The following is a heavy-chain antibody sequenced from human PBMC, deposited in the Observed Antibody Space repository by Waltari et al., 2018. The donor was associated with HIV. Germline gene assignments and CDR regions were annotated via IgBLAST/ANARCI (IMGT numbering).Heavy chain of an antibody. J-gene: IGHJ6*02. Sequence: QVQLQESGPGLVKPSQTLSLTCTVSGGSISSGSYYWSWIRQPAEKGLEWIGRIYTSGSTNYNPSLKSRVTISVDTSKNQFSLKLSSVTAADTAVYYCARSLKQWLVTEYYYYGMDVWGQGTTVTVSS. CDR3: ARSLKQWLVTEYYYYGMDV. V-gene: IGHV4-61*02. CDR2: IYTSGST. CDR1: GGSISSGSYY. D-gene: IGHD6-19*01.